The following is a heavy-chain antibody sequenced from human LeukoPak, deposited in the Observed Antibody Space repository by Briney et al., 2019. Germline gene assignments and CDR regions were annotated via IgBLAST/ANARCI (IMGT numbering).Heavy chain of an antibody. V-gene: IGHV3-74*01. J-gene: IGHJ4*02. D-gene: IGHD3-10*01. CDR3: TRDRARAGGEILDY. CDR1: GFIFSDYA. Sequence: GGSLRLSCAASGFIFSDYAMHWVRQAPGKGLVWVSRIISDGSTTDCADSVKGRFTISRDNAKNTLYLQMNSLRDEDTAMYYCTRDRARAGGEILDYWGQGTLVTVSS. CDR2: IISDGSTT.